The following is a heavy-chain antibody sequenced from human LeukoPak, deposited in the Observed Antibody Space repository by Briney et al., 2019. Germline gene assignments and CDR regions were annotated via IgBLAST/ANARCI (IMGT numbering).Heavy chain of an antibody. D-gene: IGHD3-16*01. CDR1: GGSISSGGYY. J-gene: IGHJ4*02. Sequence: SETLSLTCTVSGGSISSGGYYWSWIRQHPGKGLEWIGYIYYRGSTYYNPSLKSRVTISVDTSKNQFSLKLSSVTAADTAVYYCARSGGYGALIDYWGQGTLVTVSS. V-gene: IGHV4-31*03. CDR2: IYYRGST. CDR3: ARSGGYGALIDY.